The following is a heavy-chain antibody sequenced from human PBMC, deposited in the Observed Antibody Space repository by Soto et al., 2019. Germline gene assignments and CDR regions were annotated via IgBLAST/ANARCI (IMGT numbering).Heavy chain of an antibody. CDR1: GYIFIDYW. J-gene: IGHJ4*02. V-gene: IGHV5-10-1*01. CDR3: AILLGRPPADPTTLASPDFDD. D-gene: IGHD6-6*01. Sequence: GESLKISCKASGYIFIDYWIIWVRQKPGKGLEWMGRIDPSNSYTQYSPSFEGRITFSADRSLSTAYLRWSSLRSSDTAMYYCAILLGRPPADPTTLASPDFDDWGQGALVTVSS. CDR2: IDPSNSYT.